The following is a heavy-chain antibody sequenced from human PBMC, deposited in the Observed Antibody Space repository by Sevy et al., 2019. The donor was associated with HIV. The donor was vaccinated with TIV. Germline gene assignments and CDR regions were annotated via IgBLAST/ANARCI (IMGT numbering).Heavy chain of an antibody. CDR3: AKDHCGDYSSYGMDV. CDR2: ITGTGSST. V-gene: IGHV3-23*01. J-gene: IGHJ6*01. CDR1: GFIFSNYA. D-gene: IGHD4-17*01. Sequence: GGSLRLSCAASGFIFSNYAMSWVRQAPGKGLEWVSTITGTGSSTNYADSVKGRFTISRDNSRNMMYLQMNSLRAEDTAVYFCAKDHCGDYSSYGMDVWGQGTTVTVSS.